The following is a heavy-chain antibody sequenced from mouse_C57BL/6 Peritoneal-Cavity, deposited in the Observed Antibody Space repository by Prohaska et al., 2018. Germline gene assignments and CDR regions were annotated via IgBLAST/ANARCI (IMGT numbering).Heavy chain of an antibody. CDR3: VSYSSMDY. J-gene: IGHJ4*01. CDR1: GFSFNTYA. Sequence: EVQLVESGGGLVQPKGSLKLSCAASGFSFNTYAMNWVRQAPGNGMEWVARIRSKSYNYATDYADSVKDRFTISRDDSESMLYLQMNNLKTEDTAMYYCVSYSSMDYWGQGTSGTVSS. CDR2: IRSKSYNYAT. V-gene: IGHV10-1*01. D-gene: IGHD2-1*01.